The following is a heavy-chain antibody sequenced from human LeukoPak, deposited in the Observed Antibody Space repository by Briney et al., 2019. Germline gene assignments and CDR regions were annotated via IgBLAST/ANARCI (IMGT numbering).Heavy chain of an antibody. V-gene: IGHV3-23*01. J-gene: IGHJ5*02. D-gene: IGHD6-6*01. CDR2: ISAGGDGT. CDR1: GFTFSSYS. CDR3: ARDLSSSSGRWFDP. Sequence: PGGSLRLSCGASGFTFSSYSMSWVRQTPGKGLEWVSAISAGGDGTYYADSVKGRFAISRDTSKNTLNLQMNSLRAEDTAVYYCARDLSSSSGRWFDPWGQGTLVTVSS.